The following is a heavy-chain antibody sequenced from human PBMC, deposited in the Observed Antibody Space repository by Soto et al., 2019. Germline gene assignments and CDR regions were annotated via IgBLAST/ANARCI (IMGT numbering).Heavy chain of an antibody. J-gene: IGHJ4*02. CDR2: ISTDGGNT. Sequence: EVQLVESGGGLVQPGGSLRLSCSASGFTFSFYAMHWVRQAPGKGLEFVSAISTDGGNTHYADSVKGRFTISRDNSKNTQYLQMSSLTAEDTAVYYCVKGEYYYDTTGYYPFDHWGQATLVIVSS. V-gene: IGHV3-64D*06. CDR3: VKGEYYYDTTGYYPFDH. D-gene: IGHD3-22*01. CDR1: GFTFSFYA.